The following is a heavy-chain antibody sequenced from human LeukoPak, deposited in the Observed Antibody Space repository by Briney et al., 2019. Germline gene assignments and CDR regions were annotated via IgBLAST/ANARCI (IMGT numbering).Heavy chain of an antibody. J-gene: IGHJ4*02. CDR2: IWYAGSNK. D-gene: IGHD1-26*01. CDR1: GFTFSSYG. V-gene: IGHV3-33*01. Sequence: GRSLRLSCAASGFTFSSYGMHWVRQAPGKGLEWVAVIWYAGSNKYYADSVKGRFTISRDNSKNTLYLQMNSLRAEDTAVYCCARTSDSGVYFDYWGQGTLVTVSS. CDR3: ARTSDSGVYFDY.